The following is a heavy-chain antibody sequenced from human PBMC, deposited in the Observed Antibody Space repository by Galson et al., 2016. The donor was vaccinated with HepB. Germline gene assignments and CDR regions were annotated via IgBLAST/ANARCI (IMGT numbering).Heavy chain of an antibody. CDR2: IYSGGTT. Sequence: SLRLSCAASGFIVSTNYMSWVRQAPGKGLEWVSIIYSGGTTYYADSVKGRFTMSRDNSKNTLYLQMDSLRAEDTAVYYCASVLIAVADAFHIWGQRTMVTVSS. J-gene: IGHJ3*02. V-gene: IGHV3-53*01. CDR3: ASVLIAVADAFHI. CDR1: GFIVSTNY. D-gene: IGHD6-19*01.